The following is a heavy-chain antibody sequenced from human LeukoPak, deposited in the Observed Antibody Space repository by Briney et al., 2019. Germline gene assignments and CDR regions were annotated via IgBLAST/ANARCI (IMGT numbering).Heavy chain of an antibody. CDR3: ARPSSSWSKSEYFQH. CDR2: INHSEST. V-gene: IGHV4-34*01. Sequence: PSETLSLTCAVYGGSVSGYYWSWIRQAPGKGLEWIGEINHSESTNYNPSLKSRVTISVDTSKNQFSLKLSSVTAADTAVYYCARPSSSWSKSEYFQHWGQGTLVTVSS. CDR1: GGSVSGYY. D-gene: IGHD6-13*01. J-gene: IGHJ1*01.